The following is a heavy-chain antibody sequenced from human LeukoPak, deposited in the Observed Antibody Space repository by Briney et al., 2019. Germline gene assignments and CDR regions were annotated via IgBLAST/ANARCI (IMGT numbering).Heavy chain of an antibody. J-gene: IGHJ6*02. CDR3: ARPYSSSWSAGYYYYGMDV. Sequence: SVKVSCKASGGTFSSYAISWVRQAPGQGLEWMGGIIPIFGTANYAQKFQGRVTITADESTSTAYMELSSLRSEDTAVYYCARPYSSSWSAGYYYYGMDVWGQGTTVTVSS. CDR2: IIPIFGTA. V-gene: IGHV1-69*01. CDR1: GGTFSSYA. D-gene: IGHD6-13*01.